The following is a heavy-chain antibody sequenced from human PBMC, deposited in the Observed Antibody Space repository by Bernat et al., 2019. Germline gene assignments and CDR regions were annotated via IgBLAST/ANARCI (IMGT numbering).Heavy chain of an antibody. J-gene: IGHJ5*02. V-gene: IGHV5-51*01. CDR1: GYSFTSYW. D-gene: IGHD3-10*01. CDR2: IYPGNYDT. Sequence: EVQLVQSGAEVKKPGESLKISCKGSGYSFTSYWIGWVRQMPGKGLEWMGIIYPGNYDTSYSPSFEGQVTISADKTISTDYLQWSSLKASDTAMYYCARQRGDRWFREGDWFDPWGQGTLVTVSS. CDR3: ARQRGDRWFREGDWFDP.